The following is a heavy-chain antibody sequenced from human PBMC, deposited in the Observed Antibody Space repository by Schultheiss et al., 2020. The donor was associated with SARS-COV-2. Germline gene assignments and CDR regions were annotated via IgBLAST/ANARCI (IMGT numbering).Heavy chain of an antibody. CDR2: IYTSGST. D-gene: IGHD3-10*01. J-gene: IGHJ4*02. CDR1: GGSFSGYY. Sequence: SETLSLTCAVYGGSFSGYYWSWIRQPAGKGLEWIGRIYTSGSTNYNPSLKSRVTMSVDTSKNQFSLKLSSVTAADTAVYYCARHRWYGSGSYFDYWGQGTLVTVSS. CDR3: ARHRWYGSGSYFDY. V-gene: IGHV4-59*10.